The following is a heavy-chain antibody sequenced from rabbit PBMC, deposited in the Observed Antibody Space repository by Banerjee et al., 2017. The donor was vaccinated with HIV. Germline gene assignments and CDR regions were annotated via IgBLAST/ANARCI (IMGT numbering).Heavy chain of an antibody. Sequence: AKGRFTISKTSSTTVTLQMTSLTVADTATYFCARAGGAGYGVANLWGPGTLVTVS. J-gene: IGHJ4*01. V-gene: IGHV1S40*01. D-gene: IGHD6-1*01. CDR3: ARAGGAGYGVANL.